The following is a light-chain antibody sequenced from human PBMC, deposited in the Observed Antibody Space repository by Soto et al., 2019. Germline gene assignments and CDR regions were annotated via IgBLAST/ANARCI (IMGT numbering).Light chain of an antibody. J-gene: IGKJ4*01. CDR2: DAS. CDR1: QSINRH. CDR3: QQRSNWPPVT. V-gene: IGKV3-11*01. Sequence: EILLTQSPCTLSLSPGERATLSCRASQSINRHLAWYRQKPGQAPRLLIYDASNRATGIPARFSGSGSGTDLTLTISSLETEDFGVYYCQQRSNWPPVTFGGGTKVDIK.